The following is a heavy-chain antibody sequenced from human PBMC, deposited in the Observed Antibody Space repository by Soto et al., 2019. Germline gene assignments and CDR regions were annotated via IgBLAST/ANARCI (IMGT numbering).Heavy chain of an antibody. D-gene: IGHD2-15*01. V-gene: IGHV1-3*05. CDR3: ASPHDAVADAFDL. J-gene: IGHJ3*01. Sequence: QVQLVQSGAEEKKPGASVKVSCKASGYTFTSYAMHWVRQAPGQRLEWMGWINAGNGKTKYSQKLQGRVTITSDTSASTAYRESSGLRSEDPAVYYCASPHDAVADAFDLWGQGTMVTVSS. CDR2: INAGNGKT. CDR1: GYTFTSYA.